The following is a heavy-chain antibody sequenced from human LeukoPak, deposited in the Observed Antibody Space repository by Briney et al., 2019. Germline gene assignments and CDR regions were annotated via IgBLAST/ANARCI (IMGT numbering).Heavy chain of an antibody. J-gene: IGHJ4*02. Sequence: GGSLRLSCAASGFTFSSYGMHWVRQAPGKGLEWVAFIRYDGSNKYYADSVKGRFTISRDNSKNTLYLQMNSLRAEDTAVYYCAKDVGYSSGWYPLYFDYWGQGTLVTVSS. CDR3: AKDVGYSSGWYPLYFDY. V-gene: IGHV3-30*02. CDR1: GFTFSSYG. D-gene: IGHD6-19*01. CDR2: IRYDGSNK.